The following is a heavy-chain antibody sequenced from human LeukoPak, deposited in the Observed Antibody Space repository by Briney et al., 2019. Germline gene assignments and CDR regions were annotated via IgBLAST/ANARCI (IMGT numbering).Heavy chain of an antibody. CDR2: ISGSGGST. CDR3: AKRVNIVGATAPFDY. J-gene: IGHJ4*02. CDR1: GFTFSSYA. V-gene: IGHV3-23*01. D-gene: IGHD1-26*01. Sequence: GGSLRLSCAASGFTFSSYAMSWVRQAPGKGLEWVSAISGSGGSTYYADSVKGRFTISRDNSKNTLYLRMNSLRAEDTAVYYCAKRVNIVGATAPFDYWGQGTLVTVSS.